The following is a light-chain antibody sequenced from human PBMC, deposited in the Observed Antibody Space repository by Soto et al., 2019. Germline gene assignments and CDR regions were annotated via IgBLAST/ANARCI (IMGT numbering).Light chain of an antibody. J-gene: IGKJ1*01. Sequence: EILMTQSPSTLSVSPGGRATLSCRASQSISDTLAFYQQKPGQAARLLIHGASTRAPGFPARFSGSGSGTDFTLTISRLEPEDFAVYYCQQYGSSGTFGQGTKVDIK. CDR2: GAS. CDR1: QSISDT. V-gene: IGKV3-15*01. CDR3: QQYGSSGT.